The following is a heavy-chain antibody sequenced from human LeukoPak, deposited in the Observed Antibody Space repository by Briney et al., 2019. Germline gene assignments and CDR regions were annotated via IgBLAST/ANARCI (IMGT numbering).Heavy chain of an antibody. D-gene: IGHD6-13*01. CDR3: ARTKQQLVHERWAYDY. J-gene: IGHJ4*02. CDR2: IIPIFGTA. CDR1: GGTFSSYA. Sequence: SVKVSCKASGGTFSSYAISWVRQAPGQGLEWMGGIIPIFGTANYAQKFQGRVTITADESTSTAYMELSSLRSEDTAVYYCARTKQQLVHERWAYDYWGQGTLVTVSS. V-gene: IGHV1-69*13.